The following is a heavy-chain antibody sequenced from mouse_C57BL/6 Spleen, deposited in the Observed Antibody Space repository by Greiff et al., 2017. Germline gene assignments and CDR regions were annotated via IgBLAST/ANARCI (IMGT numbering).Heavy chain of an antibody. D-gene: IGHD2-4*01. Sequence: VQLQQSGPELVKPGASVKLSCKASGYTFTSYDINWVKQKPGQGLEWIGWIYPRDGSTKYNEKFKGKATLTVDTSSSTAYMELHSLTSEDSAVYFCARSDDYDVHWYFDVWGTGTTVTVSS. CDR3: ARSDDYDVHWYFDV. CDR1: GYTFTSYD. J-gene: IGHJ1*03. V-gene: IGHV1-85*01. CDR2: IYPRDGST.